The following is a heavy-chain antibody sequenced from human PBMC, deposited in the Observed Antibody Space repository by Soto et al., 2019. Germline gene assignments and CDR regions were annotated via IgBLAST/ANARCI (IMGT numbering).Heavy chain of an antibody. CDR1: GGTFNRHA. Sequence: QVQLVQSGAEVRKPGSSVKISCKASGGTFNRHAISWVRQAPGQGLEWMGGIIPIFGTANHAQKFQGRVTIMADESTSTVYMELSSLRSEDKAMYYCARGWGYNSNDYYYAYWGLGTLVIVSS. V-gene: IGHV1-69*01. CDR2: IIPIFGTA. D-gene: IGHD3-22*01. CDR3: ARGWGYNSNDYYYAY. J-gene: IGHJ4*02.